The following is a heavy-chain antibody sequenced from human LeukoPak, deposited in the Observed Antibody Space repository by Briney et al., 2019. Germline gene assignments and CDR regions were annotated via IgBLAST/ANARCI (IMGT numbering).Heavy chain of an antibody. J-gene: IGHJ4*02. V-gene: IGHV3-13*01. Sequence: GGSLRLSCAASRFTFSSFDMHCVRQTTGKGLEWVSTIGTAGDTYYPGSVKGRFTISRENAKNSSYLQMNSLRAGDTAVYYCASGDQEGGFIDYWGQGTLVTVSS. CDR3: ASGDQEGGFIDY. CDR1: RFTFSSFD. D-gene: IGHD3-16*01. CDR2: IGTAGDT.